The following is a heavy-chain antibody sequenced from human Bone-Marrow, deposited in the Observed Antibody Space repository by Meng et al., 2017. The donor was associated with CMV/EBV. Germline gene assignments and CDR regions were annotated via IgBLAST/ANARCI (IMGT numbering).Heavy chain of an antibody. J-gene: IGHJ5*02. CDR2: NNPSGGST. CDR3: ARDSVGNWFDP. V-gene: IGHV1-46*01. Sequence: QVQLVQSGAEVKKPGASVKVSCKASGYTFTSYYMHWVRQAPGQGLEWRGINNPSGGSTSYAQKFQGRVTMPRDTSTSTVYMELSSLRSEDTAVYYCARDSVGNWFDPWGQGTLFTVSS. D-gene: IGHD2-15*01. CDR1: GYTFTSYY.